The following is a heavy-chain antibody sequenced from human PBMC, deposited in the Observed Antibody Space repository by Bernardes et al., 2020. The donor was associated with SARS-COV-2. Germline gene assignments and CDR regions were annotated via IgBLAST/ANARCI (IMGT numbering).Heavy chain of an antibody. V-gene: IGHV3-23*01. J-gene: IGHJ6*02. CDR1: GFSFSRNA. D-gene: IGHD5-18*01. Sequence: GRSLRLSCAASGFSFSRNAMTWVRQAPGRGLEWLSGISGSGGSTYYADSVKGRFTISRNNSKDTLYLEMNSLKAEDTAIYYCAKCIQGSYAMDVWGQGTTVTIS. CDR3: AKCIQGSYAMDV. CDR2: ISGSGGST.